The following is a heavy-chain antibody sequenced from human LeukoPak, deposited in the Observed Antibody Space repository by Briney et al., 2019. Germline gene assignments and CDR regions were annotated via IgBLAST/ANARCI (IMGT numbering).Heavy chain of an antibody. J-gene: IGHJ4*02. CDR3: ARSPGYYDKRNYFSGDFDY. CDR1: GGSFSSSNYY. CDR2: IYYSGST. Sequence: PSETLSLTCTVSGGSFSSSNYYWGWIRQPPGKGLEWIVSIYYSGSTYYNPSLKSRVTISVDTSKNQFSLKLSSVTAADTAVYYCARSPGYYDKRNYFSGDFDYWGQGTLVTVSS. V-gene: IGHV4-39*07. D-gene: IGHD3-22*01.